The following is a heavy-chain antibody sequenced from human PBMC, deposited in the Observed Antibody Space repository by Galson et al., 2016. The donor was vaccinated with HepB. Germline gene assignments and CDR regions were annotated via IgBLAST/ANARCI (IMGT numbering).Heavy chain of an antibody. CDR2: IYYSGRT. D-gene: IGHD6-19*01. J-gene: IGHJ4*02. CDR3: ARDSSGSGVFDY. CDR1: GGSITSGAYY. Sequence: TLSLTCTVSGGSITSGAYYWSWIRQPPGKGLEWIGYIYYSGRTYYKPSLKSRVTISIETSKNQFSLKVTSVTAADTAVYFCARDSSGSGVFDYWGQGTPVTVSS. V-gene: IGHV4-30-4*08.